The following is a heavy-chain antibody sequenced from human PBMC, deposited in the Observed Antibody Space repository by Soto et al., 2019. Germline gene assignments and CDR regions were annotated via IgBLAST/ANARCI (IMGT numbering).Heavy chain of an antibody. CDR2: IIPIFGTA. D-gene: IGHD4-17*01. J-gene: IGHJ4*02. CDR3: ARGRVNDYGDCLAFDY. V-gene: IGHV1-69*12. CDR1: GGTFSSYA. Sequence: QVQLVQSGAEVKKPGSSVKVSCKASGGTFSSYAISWVRQAPGQGLEWMGGIIPIFGTANYAQKFQGRVTINADEATSTADMELSSVISEDTAVYYCARGRVNDYGDCLAFDYWGQGTLVTVSS.